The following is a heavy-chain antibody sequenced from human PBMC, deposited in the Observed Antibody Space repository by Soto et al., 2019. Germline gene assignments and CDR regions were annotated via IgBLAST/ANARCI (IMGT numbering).Heavy chain of an antibody. V-gene: IGHV4-61*01. CDR1: GGSVSSGSYY. J-gene: IGHJ4*02. CDR2: LYNSGST. Sequence: TSETLSLTCTVSGGSVSSGSYYWTWIRQPPGKGLEWIGCLYNSGSTNYNPALKSRATISVDTSKNQFSLRLSSVTAADTAVYYCARDNGYSYGYFDYWGQGTLVTISS. CDR3: ARDNGYSYGYFDY. D-gene: IGHD5-18*01.